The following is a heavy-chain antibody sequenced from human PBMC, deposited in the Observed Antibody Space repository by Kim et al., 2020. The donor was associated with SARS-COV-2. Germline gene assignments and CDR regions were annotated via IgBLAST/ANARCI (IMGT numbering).Heavy chain of an antibody. D-gene: IGHD2-15*01. CDR3: AKERWVVVGEYYFDY. J-gene: IGHJ4*02. Sequence: DSVKGRFTISRDKSKNTLYLKMNSLRAEDTAVYYCAKERWVVVGEYYFDYWGQGTLVTVSS. V-gene: IGHV3-30*02.